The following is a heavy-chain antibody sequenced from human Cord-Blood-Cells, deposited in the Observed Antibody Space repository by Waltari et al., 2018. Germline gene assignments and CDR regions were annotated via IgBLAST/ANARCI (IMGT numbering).Heavy chain of an antibody. Sequence: QLQLQESGPGLVKPSETLSLTCTVPGGSISSSSYYWGWIRQPPGKGLEWIGSIYYSGGTYDIPSLMSRVTISVDTSKNQFSLKPSSVTAADTAVYYCARQRRFASGPTVATIDYWGQGTLVTVSS. CDR3: ARQRRFASGPTVATIDY. CDR2: IYYSGGT. J-gene: IGHJ4*02. V-gene: IGHV4-39*01. CDR1: GGSISSSSYY. D-gene: IGHD5-12*01.